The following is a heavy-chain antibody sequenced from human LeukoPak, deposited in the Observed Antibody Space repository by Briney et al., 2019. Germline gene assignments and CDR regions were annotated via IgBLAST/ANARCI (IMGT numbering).Heavy chain of an antibody. D-gene: IGHD3-9*01. CDR2: MNPDSGNT. Sequence: ASVKVSCKASGYTFTSYDINWVRQATGQGLEWMGWMNPDSGNTGYAQKFQGRVTMTRNTSISTAYMELSGLRPEDTAVYYCARRPSKCYDILTGYYRSEFDYWGQGTLVTVSS. V-gene: IGHV1-8*01. CDR3: ARRPSKCYDILTGYYRSEFDY. CDR1: GYTFTSYD. J-gene: IGHJ4*02.